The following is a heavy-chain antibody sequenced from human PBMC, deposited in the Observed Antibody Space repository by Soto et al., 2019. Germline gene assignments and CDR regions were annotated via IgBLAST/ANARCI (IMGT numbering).Heavy chain of an antibody. CDR3: VRSSRRDITASRGMDV. D-gene: IGHD3-3*01. CDR1: GFTFSSNA. J-gene: IGHJ6*02. Sequence: PGGSLRLSCSASGFTFSSNAMHWVRQAPGKGLEYVSGISNNGGTTYHADSVKDRFFISRDSPKNTLYLQVNSLRTEDTAVYYCVRSSRRDITASRGMDVWGQGTTVTVSS. CDR2: ISNNGGTT. V-gene: IGHV3-64*04.